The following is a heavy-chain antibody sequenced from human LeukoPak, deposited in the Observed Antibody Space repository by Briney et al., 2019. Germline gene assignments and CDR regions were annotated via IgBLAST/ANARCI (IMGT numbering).Heavy chain of an antibody. V-gene: IGHV1-69*13. CDR3: ARVWQWLENNWFDP. D-gene: IGHD6-19*01. Sequence: GASVKVSCKASGGTFSSYAISWVRQAPGQGLEWMGGIIPIFGTANYAQKFQGRVTITADESTSTAYMELSSLRSEDTAVYYCARVWQWLENNWFDPWGQGTLVTVSS. CDR2: IIPIFGTA. CDR1: GGTFSSYA. J-gene: IGHJ5*02.